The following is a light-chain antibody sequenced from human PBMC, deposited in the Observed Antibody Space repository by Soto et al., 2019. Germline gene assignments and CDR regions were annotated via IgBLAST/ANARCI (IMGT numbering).Light chain of an antibody. J-gene: IGLJ1*01. CDR2: YDS. CDR3: QVWDSSSDHPEGYV. V-gene: IGLV3-21*04. CDR1: NIGSKS. Sequence: SYELTQPPSVSVAPGKTARITCGGNNIGSKSVHWYQQKPGQAPVLVIYYDSDRPSGMPERFSGSNSGNTATLTISRVEAGDEADYYCQVWDSSSDHPEGYVFGTGTKVTVL.